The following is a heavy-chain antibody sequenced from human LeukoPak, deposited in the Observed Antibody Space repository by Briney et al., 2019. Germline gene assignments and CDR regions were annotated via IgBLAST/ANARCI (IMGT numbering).Heavy chain of an antibody. V-gene: IGHV3-30*03. CDR2: ISYDGSNK. CDR1: GFTFSSYG. Sequence: PGRSLRLSCAVSGFTFSSYGMHWVRQAPGKGLEWVAVISYDGSNKYYADSVKGRFTISRDNSKNTLYLQMNSLRAEDTAVYYCASHPAHYCSGGSCYYPYWGQGTLVTVSS. CDR3: ASHPAHYCSGGSCYYPY. J-gene: IGHJ4*02. D-gene: IGHD2-15*01.